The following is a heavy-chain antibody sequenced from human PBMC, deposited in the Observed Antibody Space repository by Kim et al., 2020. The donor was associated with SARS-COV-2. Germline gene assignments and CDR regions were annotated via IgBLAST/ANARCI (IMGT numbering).Heavy chain of an antibody. CDR3: ASGSIWIHDFDY. V-gene: IGHV4-59*13. Sequence: SETLSLTCTVSGGSITNNYWTWIRQPPGKGLECIGYIYYSGNTNYNPSLKSRVTISLDTSKNQFSLRLSSVTAADTAVYYCASGSIWIHDFDYWGQGTLVTVSS. J-gene: IGHJ4*02. CDR2: IYYSGNT. D-gene: IGHD6-13*01. CDR1: GGSITNNY.